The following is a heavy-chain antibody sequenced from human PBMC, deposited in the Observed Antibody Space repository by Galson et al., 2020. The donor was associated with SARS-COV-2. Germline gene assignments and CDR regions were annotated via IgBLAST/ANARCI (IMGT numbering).Heavy chain of an antibody. J-gene: IGHJ6*02. Sequence: GESLKISCEASGISFKTYVMHWVRQAPGKGLEWVALIWFDGNNKYYADSVKGRFSISRDNSKNTLYLQMNSLRVEDTAVYYCARDLFRREGLTEWLLSYGMDVWGQGTTVTVSS. CDR1: GISFKTYV. CDR3: ARDLFRREGLTEWLLSYGMDV. V-gene: IGHV3-33*01. CDR2: IWFDGNNK. D-gene: IGHD3-3*01.